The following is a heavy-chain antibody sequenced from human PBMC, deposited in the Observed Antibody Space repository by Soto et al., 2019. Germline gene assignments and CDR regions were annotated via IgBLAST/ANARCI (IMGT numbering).Heavy chain of an antibody. CDR1: GGTVSSYT. J-gene: IGHJ4*02. CDR2: IIPTLGIA. D-gene: IGHD6-13*01. Sequence: ASVKVSCKASGGTVSSYTISWVRQAPGQGLEWMGRIIPTLGIANYAQKFQGRVTFTADKSTSTAYMELGSLSSEDTAVYYCAIAAAGHGFDYWGQGTLVTVSS. CDR3: AIAAAGHGFDY. V-gene: IGHV1-69*02.